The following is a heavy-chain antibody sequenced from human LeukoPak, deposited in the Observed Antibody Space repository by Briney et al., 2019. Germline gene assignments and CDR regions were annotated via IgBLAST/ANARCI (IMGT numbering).Heavy chain of an antibody. CDR1: GGSISSGGYY. CDR3: ATGIAYCGGDCYSGPLGY. CDR2: IYYSGST. J-gene: IGHJ4*02. V-gene: IGHV4-31*03. Sequence: MPSETLSLTCTVSGGSISSGGYYWSWIRQHPGKGLEWIGYIYYSGSTHYNPSLKSRVTISVDTSKNQFSLKLSSVTAADTAVYYCATGIAYCGGDCYSGPLGYWGQGTLVTVSS. D-gene: IGHD2-21*02.